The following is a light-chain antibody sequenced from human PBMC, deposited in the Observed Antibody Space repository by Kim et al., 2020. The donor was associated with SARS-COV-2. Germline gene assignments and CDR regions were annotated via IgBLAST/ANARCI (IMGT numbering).Light chain of an antibody. CDR2: GKN. CDR3: NSRDSSGNHRYV. V-gene: IGLV3-19*01. J-gene: IGLJ1*01. CDR1: SLRSYY. Sequence: SSELTQDPAVSVALGQTVRITCQGDSLRSYYASWYQQKPGQAPVLVIYGKNNRPSGIPDRFSGSSSGNTAYLTITGAQAEDEADYYCNSRDSSGNHRYVF.